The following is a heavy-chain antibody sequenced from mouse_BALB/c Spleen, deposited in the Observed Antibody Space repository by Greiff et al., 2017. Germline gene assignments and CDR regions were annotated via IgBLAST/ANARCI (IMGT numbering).Heavy chain of an antibody. J-gene: IGHJ3*01. CDR2: ISSGGST. D-gene: IGHD2-4*01. Sequence: EVQVVESGGGLVKPGGSLKLSCAASGFTFSSYAMSWVRQTPEKRLEWVASISSGGSTYYPDSVKGRFTISRDNARNILYLQMSSLRSEDTAMYYCARGRSIYYDYDAFAYWGQGTLVTVSA. CDR1: GFTFSSYA. CDR3: ARGRSIYYDYDAFAY. V-gene: IGHV5-6-5*01.